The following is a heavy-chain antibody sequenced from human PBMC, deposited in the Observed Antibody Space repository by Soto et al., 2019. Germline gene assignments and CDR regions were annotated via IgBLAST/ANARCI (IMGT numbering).Heavy chain of an antibody. CDR2: ISAYNGNT. V-gene: IGHV1-18*01. CDR1: GYTFTSYG. J-gene: IGHJ4*02. Sequence: ASVKVSCKASGYTFTSYGISWVRQAPGQGLEWMGWISAYNGNTNYAQKLQGRVTMTTDTSTSTAYMELRSLRSDDTAVYYCARDADYYDSSGYYTAQYYLDYRSQGTLVTVSS. CDR3: ARDADYYDSSGYYTAQYYLDY. D-gene: IGHD3-22*01.